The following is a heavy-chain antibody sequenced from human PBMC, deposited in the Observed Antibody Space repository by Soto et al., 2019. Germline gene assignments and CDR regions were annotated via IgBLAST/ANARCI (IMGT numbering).Heavy chain of an antibody. D-gene: IGHD3-10*01. Sequence: GGSLRLSCAASRFAFSSYAMHWVRQAPANVLEMVAVISYDASNKYYADSVKGRFTISRDNSKNTLYLQMNSLRADDTAVYYCARDREFGEFPSTSGMDVWGQGTRVPVCS. J-gene: IGHJ6*02. CDR2: ISYDASNK. V-gene: IGHV3-30-3*01. CDR1: RFAFSSYA. CDR3: ARDREFGEFPSTSGMDV.